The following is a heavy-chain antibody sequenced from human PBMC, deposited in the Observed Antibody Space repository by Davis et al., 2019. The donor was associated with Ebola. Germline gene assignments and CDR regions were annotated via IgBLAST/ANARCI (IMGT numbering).Heavy chain of an antibody. V-gene: IGHV3-30-3*01. Sequence: GESLKISCAASGFTFSSYAMHWVRQAPGKGLEWVAVISYDGSNKYYADSVKGRFTISRDNSKNTLYLQMNSLRAEDTAVYYCARGGWGYYDSRMLGYWGQGTLVTVSS. CDR3: ARGGWGYYDSRMLGY. J-gene: IGHJ4*02. CDR2: ISYDGSNK. D-gene: IGHD3-22*01. CDR1: GFTFSSYA.